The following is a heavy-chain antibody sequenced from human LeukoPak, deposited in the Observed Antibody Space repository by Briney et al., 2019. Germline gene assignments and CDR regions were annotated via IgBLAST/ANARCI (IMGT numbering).Heavy chain of an antibody. Sequence: SETLSLTCAVYGGSFSGYYWSWIRQPPGKGLEWIGEINHSGSTNYNPSLKSRVTISVDTSKNQFSLKLSSVTAADTAVYCCARGPGARVRGVTHDYWGQGTLVTVSS. V-gene: IGHV4-34*01. CDR1: GGSFSGYY. CDR2: INHSGST. CDR3: ARGPGARVRGVTHDY. J-gene: IGHJ4*02. D-gene: IGHD3-10*01.